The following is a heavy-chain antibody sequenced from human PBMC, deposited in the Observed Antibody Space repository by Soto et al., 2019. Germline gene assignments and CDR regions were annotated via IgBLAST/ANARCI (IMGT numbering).Heavy chain of an antibody. V-gene: IGHV4-59*01. J-gene: IGHJ5*02. D-gene: IGHD1-26*01. CDR2: IYYSGST. Sequence: SETLSLTCTVSGGSISSYYWSWIRQPPGKGLEWIGYIYYSGSTNYNPSLKSRVTISVDTSKNQFSLRLSSVTAADTAVYYCARDSGSYGWFDPWGQGTPVTVSS. CDR1: GGSISSYY. CDR3: ARDSGSYGWFDP.